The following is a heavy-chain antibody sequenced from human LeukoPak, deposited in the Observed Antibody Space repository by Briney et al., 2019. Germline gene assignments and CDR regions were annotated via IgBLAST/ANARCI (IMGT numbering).Heavy chain of an antibody. J-gene: IGHJ4*02. CDR3: ARRDSSGYYAY. V-gene: IGHV4-59*08. Sequence: SETLSLTCTVSGGSLSYYYWSWIRQPPVKGLEWIGYIYYSGSTNYNPSLKSRVTISVDTSKNQFSLRLSSVTAADTAVYYCARRDSSGYYAYWGQGTLVIVSS. CDR1: GGSLSYYY. D-gene: IGHD3-22*01. CDR2: IYYSGST.